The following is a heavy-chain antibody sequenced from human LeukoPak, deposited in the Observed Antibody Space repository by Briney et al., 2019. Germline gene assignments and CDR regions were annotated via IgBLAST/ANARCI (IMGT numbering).Heavy chain of an antibody. CDR3: ARGQTGGY. V-gene: IGHV3-53*01. J-gene: IGHJ4*02. D-gene: IGHD1-14*01. CDR2: IYSNGNT. CDR1: GFTFSSYW. Sequence: GGSLRLSCAASGFTFSSYWMTWVRQAPGKGLEWVSLIYSNGNTYYADSVKGRFTISRDTSKNTVYLQMNSLRAEDTAVYYCARGQTGGYWGQGTLVTVSS.